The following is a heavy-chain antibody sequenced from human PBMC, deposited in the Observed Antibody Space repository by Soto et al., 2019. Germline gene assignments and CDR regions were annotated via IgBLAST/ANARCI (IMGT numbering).Heavy chain of an antibody. V-gene: IGHV4-34*01. CDR3: ARLTQLLWFGESLAGGMDV. CDR1: GGSFSGYY. J-gene: IGHJ6*02. CDR2: INHSGST. D-gene: IGHD3-10*01. Sequence: SETLSLTCAVYGGSFSGYYWSWIRQPPGKGLEWIGEINHSGSTNYNPSLKSRVTISVDTSKNQFSLKLSSVTAADTAVYYCARLTQLLWFGESLAGGMDVWGQGTTVTVSS.